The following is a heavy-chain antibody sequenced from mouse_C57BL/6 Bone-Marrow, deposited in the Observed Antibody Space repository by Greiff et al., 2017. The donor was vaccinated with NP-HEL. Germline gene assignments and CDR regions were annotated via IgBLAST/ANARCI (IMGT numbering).Heavy chain of an antibody. CDR3: RYYGSSPYYFDY. CDR1: GYTFTDYA. Sequence: VKLVESGPELVRPGVSVKISCKGSGYTFTDYAMHWVKQSHAKSLEWIGVISTYYGDASYNQKFKDKATMTVDKSSSTAYMELARLTSEDSAVYYCRYYGSSPYYFDYWGQGTTLTVSS. CDR2: ISTYYGDA. V-gene: IGHV1-67*01. D-gene: IGHD1-1*01. J-gene: IGHJ2*01.